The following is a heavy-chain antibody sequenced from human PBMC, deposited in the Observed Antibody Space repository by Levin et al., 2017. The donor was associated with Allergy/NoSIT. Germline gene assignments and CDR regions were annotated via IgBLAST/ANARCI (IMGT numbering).Heavy chain of an antibody. J-gene: IGHJ4*02. CDR2: MDHSGSS. CDR3: TRNGHYSLDQ. V-gene: IGHV4-4*02. D-gene: IGHD2-15*01. CDR1: GYSISSGYW. Sequence: SETLSLTCDVSGYSISSGYWWSWVRQPPGKGLEWIAEMDHSGSSNYNPSLKSRVTMSVDKSKNQLSLKLSSVTAADTAVYYCTRNGHYSLDQWGQGTLVTVSS.